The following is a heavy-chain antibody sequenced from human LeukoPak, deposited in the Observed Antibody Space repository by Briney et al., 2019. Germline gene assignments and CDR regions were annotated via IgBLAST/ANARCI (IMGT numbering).Heavy chain of an antibody. J-gene: IGHJ4*02. V-gene: IGHV3-43*02. CDR2: ISADGGTT. CDR3: AGYNWNYYFAY. CDR1: GFTFDDYA. D-gene: IGHD1-7*01. Sequence: GGSLRLSCAASGFTFDDYAIHWVRQAPGKGLEWVSLISADGGTTYYADSVKGRFTISRDNGKNYLYLQMNSLRTEDTALYYCAGYNWNYYFAYGGQGTGVSVSS.